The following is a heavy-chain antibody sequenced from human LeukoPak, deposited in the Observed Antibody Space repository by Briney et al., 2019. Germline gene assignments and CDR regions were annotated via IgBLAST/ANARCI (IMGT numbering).Heavy chain of an antibody. CDR2: MKRDGSEV. CDR1: GFTFSTYW. J-gene: IGHJ4*02. V-gene: IGHV3-7*01. D-gene: IGHD2-8*02. Sequence: GGSLRLSCAASGFTFSTYWMTWVRQAPGKGLEWVANMKRDGSEVYYANSVKGHFTISRDNAKNSLYLQMNSLRAEDTAVYYCARFTEYFFDYWGQGTLVTVSS. CDR3: ARFTEYFFDY.